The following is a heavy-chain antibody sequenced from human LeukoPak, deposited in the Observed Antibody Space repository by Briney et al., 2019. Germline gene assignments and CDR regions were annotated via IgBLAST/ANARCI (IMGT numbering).Heavy chain of an antibody. CDR3: ARGYYGDSKYYYYYGMDV. V-gene: IGHV1-2*02. Sequence: ASVKVSCKASGYTFTGYYMHWVRQAPGQGLEWMGWINPNSGGTNYAQKFQGRVTMTRDTSNSTAYMELSRLRSDDTAVYYCARGYYGDSKYYYYYGMDVWGQGTTVTVSS. CDR1: GYTFTGYY. CDR2: INPNSGGT. J-gene: IGHJ6*02. D-gene: IGHD4-17*01.